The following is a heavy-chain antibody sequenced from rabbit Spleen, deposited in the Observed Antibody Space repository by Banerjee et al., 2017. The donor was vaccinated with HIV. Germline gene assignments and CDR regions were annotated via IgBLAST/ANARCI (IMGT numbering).Heavy chain of an antibody. Sequence: QEQLVESGGGLVQPEGSLTLTCTASGFSFSSRYYMCWVRQAPGKGLEWIGCIYAGSTGNTYYASWVNGRFTISKTSSTTVTLQMTSLTVADTATYFCARDTGTSFSSYGMDLWGPGTLVTVS. CDR1: GFSFSSRYY. V-gene: IGHV1S45*01. D-gene: IGHD7-1*01. CDR3: ARDTGTSFSSYGMDL. CDR2: IYAGSTGNT. J-gene: IGHJ6*01.